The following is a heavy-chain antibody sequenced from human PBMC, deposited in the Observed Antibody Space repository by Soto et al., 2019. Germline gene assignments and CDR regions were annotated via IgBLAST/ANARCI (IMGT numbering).Heavy chain of an antibody. Sequence: QVQLQQSGPGLVKPSQTLSLTCAISGDSISTNNVAWNWIRQSPSGGLEWLGRTGYTSKWYNDYAVSVRRRITISPDTSKNQFSLQLISVSLDDTAVYYCARGKYSAFDYWGQGTLVTVSS. V-gene: IGHV6-1*01. CDR1: GDSISTNNVA. D-gene: IGHD5-18*01. CDR3: ARGKYSAFDY. J-gene: IGHJ4*02. CDR2: TGYTSKWYN.